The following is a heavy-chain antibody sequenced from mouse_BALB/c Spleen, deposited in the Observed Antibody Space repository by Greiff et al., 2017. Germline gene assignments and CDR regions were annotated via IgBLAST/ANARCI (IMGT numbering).Heavy chain of an antibody. J-gene: IGHJ2*01. CDR1: GYTFTSYW. CDR3: TRGDYYGSSYFDY. D-gene: IGHD1-1*01. V-gene: IGHV1-5*01. CDR2: IYPGNSDT. Sequence: EVQLQQSGTVLARPGASVKMSCKASGYTFTSYWMHWVKQRPGQGLEWIGAIYPGNSDTSYNQKFKGKAKLTAVTSTSTAYMELSSLTNEDSAVYYCTRGDYYGSSYFDYWGQGTTLTVSS.